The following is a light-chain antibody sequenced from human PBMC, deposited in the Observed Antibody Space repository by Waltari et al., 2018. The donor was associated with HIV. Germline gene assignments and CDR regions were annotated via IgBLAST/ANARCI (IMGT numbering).Light chain of an antibody. CDR1: NIGIKS. J-gene: IGLJ3*02. CDR3: QVWDTSREWV. Sequence: SNVLTQPPSVSVAPGQTARLTCGETNIGIKSVHWYQQKPGQAPVLVVYDNTDRPSGIPERFSGSNSGKTATLTIRGVEAGDEADYYCQVWDTSREWVFGGGTKLTVL. V-gene: IGLV3-21*02. CDR2: DNT.